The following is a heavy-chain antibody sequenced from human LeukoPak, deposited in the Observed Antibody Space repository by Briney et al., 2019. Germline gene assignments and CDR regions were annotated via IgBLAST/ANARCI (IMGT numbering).Heavy chain of an antibody. CDR3: ARDRGYSNFDY. CDR2: MNEDGREK. J-gene: IGHJ4*02. CDR1: GFTFSSYG. D-gene: IGHD4-11*01. V-gene: IGHV3-7*01. Sequence: PGGCLRLSCAASGFTFSSYGMHGVRQAPGKGWEGVANMNEDGREKNYLDSVKGRFTTSRDNAQDSLYLQRNSMRAEDTAVYYSARDRGYSNFDYWGQGTLLTVSS.